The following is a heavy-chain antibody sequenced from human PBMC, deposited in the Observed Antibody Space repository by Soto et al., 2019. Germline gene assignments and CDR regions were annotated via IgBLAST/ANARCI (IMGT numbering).Heavy chain of an antibody. J-gene: IGHJ4*02. D-gene: IGHD6-13*01. CDR3: AKSFSSNWYDYFDY. CDR2: ISGSGGST. V-gene: IGHV3-23*01. Sequence: LSCAASGITFSTYAMSWVRQAPGKGLEWGSAISGSGGSTYYADSVKGRFTISRDKSKNTLYLQMNSLRAEDTALYYCAKSFSSNWYDYFDYWGQGRLVTVSS. CDR1: GITFSTYA.